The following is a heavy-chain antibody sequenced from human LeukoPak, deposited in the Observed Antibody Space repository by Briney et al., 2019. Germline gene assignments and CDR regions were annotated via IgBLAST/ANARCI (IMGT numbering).Heavy chain of an antibody. CDR1: GFPSSGYG. CDR3: AKVPSSGWYGIDF. V-gene: IGHV3-30*18. D-gene: IGHD6-19*01. Sequence: PGRSLRLSCAASGFPSSGYGMHWVRQAPGKGLEWVAIISYDGNTQYYADSVQGRFTISRDNSINMVYLQMNTLRGEDTATYYCAKVPSSGWYGIDFWGQGTQVTVSS. J-gene: IGHJ4*02. CDR2: ISYDGNTQ.